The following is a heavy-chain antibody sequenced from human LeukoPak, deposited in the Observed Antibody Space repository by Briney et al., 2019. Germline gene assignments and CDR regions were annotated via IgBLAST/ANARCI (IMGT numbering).Heavy chain of an antibody. J-gene: IGHJ3*02. Sequence: GSLRLSCAASGFTFSSYWMSWVRQPPGKGLEWIGEINHSGSTNYNPSLKSRVTISVDTSKNQFSLKLSSVTAADTAVYYCARTGSWSFSDIIETPAYAFDIWGQGTMVTVSS. D-gene: IGHD3-10*01. CDR2: INHSGST. V-gene: IGHV4-34*01. CDR1: GFTFSSYW. CDR3: ARTGSWSFSDIIETPAYAFDI.